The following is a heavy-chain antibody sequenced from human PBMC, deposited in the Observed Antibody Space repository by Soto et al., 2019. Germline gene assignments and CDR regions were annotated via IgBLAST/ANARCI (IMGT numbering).Heavy chain of an antibody. CDR3: AKDGNVYSSGWYAPSFDY. J-gene: IGHJ4*02. CDR1: GFTFSSYG. D-gene: IGHD6-19*01. Sequence: QVQLVESGGGVVQPGRSLRLSCAASGFTFSSYGMHWVRQAPGKGLEWVAVISYDGSNTYYADSVKGRFTISRDNSKNTLYLQMNSLRAEDTSVYYCAKDGNVYSSGWYAPSFDYWGQGTLVTVSS. CDR2: ISYDGSNT. V-gene: IGHV3-30*18.